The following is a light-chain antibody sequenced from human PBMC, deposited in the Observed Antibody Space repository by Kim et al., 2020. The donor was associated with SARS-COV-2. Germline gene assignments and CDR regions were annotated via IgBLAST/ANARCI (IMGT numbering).Light chain of an antibody. V-gene: IGKV1-5*03. J-gene: IGKJ1*01. CDR2: KAS. CDR1: QSIGSW. CDR3: QQYNSAPWT. Sequence: ASVGDRVTITCRASQSIGSWLAWYQQKPGKAPKLLIYKASSLESGVPSRFSGGGSGTEFTLTIGSLQPDDFATYHCQQYNSAPWTFGQGTKVDIK.